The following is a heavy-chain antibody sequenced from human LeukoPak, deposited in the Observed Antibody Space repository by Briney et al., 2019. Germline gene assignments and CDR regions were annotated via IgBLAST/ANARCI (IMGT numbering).Heavy chain of an antibody. CDR3: ARGLDYGDYFDY. Sequence: GGSLRLSCVASGFTVSTNYMSWVRHAPGKGLEWVSLIYTGDSTYYAASVKGRFTISRDNSKNTLYLQMNSLRVEDTAVYYCARGLDYGDYFDYWGQGTLVTVSS. V-gene: IGHV3-66*01. J-gene: IGHJ4*02. CDR2: IYTGDST. CDR1: GFTVSTNY. D-gene: IGHD4-17*01.